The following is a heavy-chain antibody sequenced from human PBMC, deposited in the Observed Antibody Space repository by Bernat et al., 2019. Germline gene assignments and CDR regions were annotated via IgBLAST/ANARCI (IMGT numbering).Heavy chain of an antibody. D-gene: IGHD6-13*01. Sequence: EVQLLESGGGLVQPGGSLRLSCAASGFTFSSYAMSWVRQAPGKGLEWVSALSGSGGSTYYADSVKGRFTISRDNSKNTLYLQMNSLRAEDTAVYYCAKDVRRSSSWYVIWGQGTLVTVSS. V-gene: IGHV3-23*01. CDR2: LSGSGGST. CDR1: GFTFSSYA. CDR3: AKDVRRSSSWYVI. J-gene: IGHJ4*02.